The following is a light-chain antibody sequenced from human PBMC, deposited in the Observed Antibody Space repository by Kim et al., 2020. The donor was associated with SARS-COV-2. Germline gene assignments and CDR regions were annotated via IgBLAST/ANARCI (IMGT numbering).Light chain of an antibody. Sequence: ASVGGRVIITCRASQSISTWLNWYQQKPGKAPKLLIYAASNLQTGVPSRFSGSGSGTDFTLTINSLQPEDFATYHCQQSYSTSWTFGQGTKVDIK. CDR3: QQSYSTSWT. CDR1: QSISTW. CDR2: AAS. V-gene: IGKV1-39*01. J-gene: IGKJ1*01.